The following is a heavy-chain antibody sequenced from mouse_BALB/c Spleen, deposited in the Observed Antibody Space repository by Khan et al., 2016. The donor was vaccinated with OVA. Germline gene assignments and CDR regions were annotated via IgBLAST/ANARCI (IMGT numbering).Heavy chain of an antibody. V-gene: IGHV3-8*02. CDR1: GDSITTGY. CDR3: ARSTYRYAFVY. D-gene: IGHD2-14*01. Sequence: VQLKESGPSLVKPSQTLSLTCSVTGDSITTGYWNWIRKFPGNKLEYMGYIIYTGYTYYNPSLKSRISITRHTSNNQYYLQLNSVTDEDTVTYYCARSTYRYAFVYWGQGTLVTVSA. CDR2: IIYTGYT. J-gene: IGHJ3*01.